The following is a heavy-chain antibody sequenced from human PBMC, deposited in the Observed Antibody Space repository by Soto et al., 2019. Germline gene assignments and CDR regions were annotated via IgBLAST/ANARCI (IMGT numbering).Heavy chain of an antibody. CDR3: ARPGVRGPIRWFDP. Sequence: GGSLRLSCAASGFTFSSYAMSWVRQAPGKGLEWVSAISGSGGSTYYADSVKGRFTISRDNSKNTLYLQMNSLRAEDTAVYYCARPGVRGPIRWFDPWGQGTLVTVSS. CDR2: ISGSGGST. CDR1: GFTFSSYA. D-gene: IGHD3-10*01. J-gene: IGHJ5*02. V-gene: IGHV3-23*01.